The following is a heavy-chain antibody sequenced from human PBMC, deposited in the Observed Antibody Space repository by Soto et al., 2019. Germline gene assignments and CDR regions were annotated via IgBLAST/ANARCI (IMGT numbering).Heavy chain of an antibody. CDR2: IYYSGST. D-gene: IGHD6-6*01. J-gene: IGHJ4*02. V-gene: IGHV4-61*01. Sequence: SETLSLTCSVSGASVSSGSHYWSWIRQSPGKGLEWIGFIYYSGSTNYNPSLKSRVTISVDTSKNQFSLKVSSVTAADTAVYFCARDPIGYSTSNFFDQWGQGTLGTASS. CDR3: ARDPIGYSTSNFFDQ. CDR1: GASVSSGSHY.